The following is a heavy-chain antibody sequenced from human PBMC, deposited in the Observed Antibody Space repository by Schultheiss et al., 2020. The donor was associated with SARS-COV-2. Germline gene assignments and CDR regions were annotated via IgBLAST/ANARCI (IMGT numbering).Heavy chain of an antibody. CDR1: GGSFSGYY. V-gene: IGHV4-59*12. J-gene: IGHJ4*02. CDR3: ASQFGCGGDCYRFFDY. D-gene: IGHD2-21*02. Sequence: GSLRLSCAVYGGSFSGYYWSWIRQPPGKGLEWIGYIYYSGSTNYNPSLKSRVTISVDTSKNQFSLKLSSVTAADTAVYYCASQFGCGGDCYRFFDYWGQGTLVTVSS. CDR2: IYYSGST.